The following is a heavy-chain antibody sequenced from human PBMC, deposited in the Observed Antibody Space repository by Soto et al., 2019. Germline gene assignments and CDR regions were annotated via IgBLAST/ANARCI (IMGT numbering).Heavy chain of an antibody. D-gene: IGHD5-12*01. CDR2: IYYSGST. Sequence: QVQLQESGPGLVKPSGTLSLTCIVSGGSISSHYWHWIRQPPGKGLEWIGYIYYSGSTNYNPSLKSRVSISVDTSKNQFSLKLRSVTAADTAVYYCARDRRDGSYFDYWGQGTLVTVSS. J-gene: IGHJ4*02. V-gene: IGHV4-59*11. CDR3: ARDRRDGSYFDY. CDR1: GGSISSHY.